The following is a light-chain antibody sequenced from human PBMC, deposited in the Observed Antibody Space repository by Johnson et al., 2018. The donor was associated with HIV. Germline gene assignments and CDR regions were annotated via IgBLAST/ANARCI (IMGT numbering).Light chain of an antibody. J-gene: IGLJ1*01. Sequence: QSVLTQPPSVSAAPGQKVTISCSGSSSNIGNNYVSWYQQLPGTAPKLLIYENNKRPSGIPDRFSGSKSGTSATLALTGLHKGDEADYYCGTWDSSLSVYVFGTGTKVTVL. CDR2: ENN. V-gene: IGLV1-51*02. CDR1: SSNIGNNY. CDR3: GTWDSSLSVYV.